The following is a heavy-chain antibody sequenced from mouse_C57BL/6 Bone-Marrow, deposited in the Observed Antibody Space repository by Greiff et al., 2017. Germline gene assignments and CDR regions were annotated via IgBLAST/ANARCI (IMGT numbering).Heavy chain of an antibody. V-gene: IGHV5-6*01. Sequence: EVQLVESGGDLVKPGGSLKLSCAASGFTFSSYGMSWVRQTPDKRLEWVATISSGGSYTYYPDSVKGRFTISRDNAKNTLYLQMSSLKSEDTAMYYCARQEDYLDYWGQGTTLTVSS. CDR2: ISSGGSYT. CDR1: GFTFSSYG. J-gene: IGHJ2*01. CDR3: ARQEDYLDY.